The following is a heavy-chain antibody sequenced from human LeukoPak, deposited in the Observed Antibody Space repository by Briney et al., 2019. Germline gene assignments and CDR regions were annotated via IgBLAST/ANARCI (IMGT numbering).Heavy chain of an antibody. D-gene: IGHD1-1*01. CDR3: ARDPTRDDVTYYFDY. Sequence: GRSLRLSCAASGFTFSSYAMHWVRQAPGKGLEWVAVISYDGSNKYYADSVKGRFTISRDNSKNTLYLQMNSLRAEDTAVYYCARDPTRDDVTYYFDYWGQGTLVTVSS. V-gene: IGHV3-30*04. CDR1: GFTFSSYA. J-gene: IGHJ4*02. CDR2: ISYDGSNK.